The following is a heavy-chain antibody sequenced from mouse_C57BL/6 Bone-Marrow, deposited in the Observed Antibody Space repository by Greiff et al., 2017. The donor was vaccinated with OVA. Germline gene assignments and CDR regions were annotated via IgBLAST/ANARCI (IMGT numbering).Heavy chain of an antibody. J-gene: IGHJ4*01. V-gene: IGHV14-4*01. CDR3: TDYSNFYAMDY. D-gene: IGHD2-5*01. CDR2: IDPENGDT. CDR1: GFNIKDDY. Sequence: VQLQQSGAELVRPGASVKLSCTASGFNIKDDYMHWVKQRPEQGLEWIGWIDPENGDTESASKFQGKATITADTSSNTAYLQLSSLTSEDTAVYYCTDYSNFYAMDYWGQGTSVTVSS.